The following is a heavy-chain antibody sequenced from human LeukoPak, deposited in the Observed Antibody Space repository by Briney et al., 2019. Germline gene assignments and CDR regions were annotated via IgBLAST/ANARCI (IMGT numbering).Heavy chain of an antibody. CDR1: GDSISSSSYY. CDR3: ARDSSDSSGYYYGLAFDI. CDR2: IYYSGST. J-gene: IGHJ3*02. D-gene: IGHD3-22*01. Sequence: SETLSLTCTVSGDSISSSSYYWGWIRQPPGEGLEWIGRIYYSGSTYYNPSLKSRVTISVDTSKNQFSLKLSSVTAADTAVYYCARDSSDSSGYYYGLAFDIWGQGTMVTVSS. V-gene: IGHV4-39*07.